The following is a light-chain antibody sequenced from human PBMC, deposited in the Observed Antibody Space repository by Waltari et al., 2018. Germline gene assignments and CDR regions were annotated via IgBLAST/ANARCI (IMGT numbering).Light chain of an antibody. V-gene: IGLV1-40*01. CDR1: GSNLGAGSD. Sequence: QSVLTQPPSVSGAPGQRVTISCTGSGSNLGAGSDVHWYQQIPGKAPKRLIYGINNRPSGVPARFSGSQSGTSASLAITGLQADDEADYYCQSYDTGLSVVFGGGTKLTVL. CDR2: GIN. J-gene: IGLJ2*01. CDR3: QSYDTGLSVV.